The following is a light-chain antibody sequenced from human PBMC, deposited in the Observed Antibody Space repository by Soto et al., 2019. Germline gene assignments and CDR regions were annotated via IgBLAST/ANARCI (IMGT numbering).Light chain of an antibody. CDR1: QSVSSSY. Sequence: EIVLTQSPGTLSLSPGEMATLSCGASQSVSSSYLAWYQQKPGQAPRLLIYGASSRATGIPDRFSGSGSGTDFTLTISRLEPEDFAFYYRQQYGSSPWTFGQGTKVDIK. V-gene: IGKV3-20*01. J-gene: IGKJ1*01. CDR2: GAS. CDR3: QQYGSSPWT.